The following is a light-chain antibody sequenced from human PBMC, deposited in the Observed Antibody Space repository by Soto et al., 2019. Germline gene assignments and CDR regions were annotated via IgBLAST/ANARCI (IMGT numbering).Light chain of an antibody. Sequence: IQMTPSPSTLSGSVGDRVTITCRASQNISSWLAWYQQKPGKVPKLLIYAASILQSGVPSRFSGSGSETDFTLTISSLQPEDFATYYCQQLNSYLWTFGQGTKVDI. CDR2: AAS. J-gene: IGKJ1*01. V-gene: IGKV1-27*01. CDR1: QNISSW. CDR3: QQLNSYLWT.